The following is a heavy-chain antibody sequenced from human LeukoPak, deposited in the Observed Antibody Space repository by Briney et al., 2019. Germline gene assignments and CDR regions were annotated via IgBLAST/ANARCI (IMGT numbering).Heavy chain of an antibody. V-gene: IGHV3-33*06. CDR1: GVTFSHYS. Sequence: RSLRLSCSASGVTFSHYSMHWGRQAPGKGLERVAVIWSDGSNEYYADSVKGRFTISRDNFKNTVSLQMNSLRVEDTAVYYCAKDAQRGFDYSNSLEHWGRGSLVTVSS. D-gene: IGHD4-11*01. J-gene: IGHJ4*02. CDR2: IWSDGSNE. CDR3: AKDAQRGFDYSNSLEH.